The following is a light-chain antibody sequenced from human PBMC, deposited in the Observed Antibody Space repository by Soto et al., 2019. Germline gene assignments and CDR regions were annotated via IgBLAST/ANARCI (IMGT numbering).Light chain of an antibody. CDR2: EVS. Sequence: QSALTQPASVSGSPGQSITISCTGTSSDVGGYNYVSWSQHHPGKVPQLIIFEVSNRPSGVSNRFSGSKSGNTASLTISGLQAEDEADYYCSSYRSSSTYVFGTGTKV. J-gene: IGLJ1*01. CDR3: SSYRSSSTYV. V-gene: IGLV2-14*01. CDR1: SSDVGGYNY.